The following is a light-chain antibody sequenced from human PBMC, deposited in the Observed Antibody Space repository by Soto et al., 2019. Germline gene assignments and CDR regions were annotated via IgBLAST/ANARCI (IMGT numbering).Light chain of an antibody. CDR2: DVS. Sequence: QSVLTQPASVSGSPGQSITISCTGTSSDVGAYNYVSWYQQHPGKVPKLLIYDVSNRPSGVSNRLSGSKSGNTASLTISGLQAEDEADYYCSSHTTSSTSVFGTGTKATVL. J-gene: IGLJ1*01. CDR3: SSHTTSSTSV. V-gene: IGLV2-14*01. CDR1: SSDVGAYNY.